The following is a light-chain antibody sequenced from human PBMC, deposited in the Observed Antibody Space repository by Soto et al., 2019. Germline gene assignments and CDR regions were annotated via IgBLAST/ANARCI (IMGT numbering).Light chain of an antibody. J-gene: IGLJ3*02. V-gene: IGLV2-8*01. CDR2: EVN. Sequence: QSALTQPPSASGSPGQSVTISCTGTSSGVGAYNSVSWYQQHPGKAPRLMIYEVNKRPSGVPDRFSGSKSGNMASLTVSGLQAEDEADYYCNSHGGSNNFWVFGGGTKLTVL. CDR1: SSGVGAYNS. CDR3: NSHGGSNNFWV.